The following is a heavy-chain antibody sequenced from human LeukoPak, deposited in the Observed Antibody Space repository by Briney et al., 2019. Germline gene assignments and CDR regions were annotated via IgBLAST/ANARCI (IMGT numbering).Heavy chain of an antibody. D-gene: IGHD3-22*01. CDR2: ISYDGSNK. V-gene: IGHV3-30-3*01. CDR1: GFTFSSYA. J-gene: IGHJ4*02. Sequence: GRSLRLSCAASGFTFSSYAMHWVRQAPGKGLEWVAVISYDGSNKYYADSVKGRLTISRDNSKNTLYLQMNSLRAEDTAVYYCARESYYYDSSGYLVYWGQGTLVTVSS. CDR3: ARESYYYDSSGYLVY.